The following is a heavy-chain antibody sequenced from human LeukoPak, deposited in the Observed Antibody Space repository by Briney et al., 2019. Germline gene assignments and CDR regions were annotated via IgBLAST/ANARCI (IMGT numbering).Heavy chain of an antibody. Sequence: GGSLRLSCAASGFTFSSYWMHWVRQAPGKGLVWVSRINSDGSNIRYADSVKGRFTISRDNAKNTLYLQMNSLRAEDTAVYYCTRDTEQLGIDYWGQGTPVTVSS. J-gene: IGHJ4*02. V-gene: IGHV3-74*01. CDR3: TRDTEQLGIDY. CDR1: GFTFSSYW. D-gene: IGHD1-1*01. CDR2: INSDGSNI.